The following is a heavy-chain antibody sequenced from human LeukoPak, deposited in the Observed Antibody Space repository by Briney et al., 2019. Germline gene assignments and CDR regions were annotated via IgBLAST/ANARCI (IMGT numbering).Heavy chain of an antibody. CDR2: ISGDGTTT. Sequence: PGGSLRLSCAASGFTFSNYFMHWVRQAPGKGLVWVSRISGDGTTTMYADSVKGRFTISRDNAKNTLYLQMNSLRDEDTATYYRARRVDATRWFDPWGQGTLVAVSS. D-gene: IGHD2-15*01. CDR1: GFTFSNYF. J-gene: IGHJ5*02. CDR3: ARRVDATRWFDP. V-gene: IGHV3-74*03.